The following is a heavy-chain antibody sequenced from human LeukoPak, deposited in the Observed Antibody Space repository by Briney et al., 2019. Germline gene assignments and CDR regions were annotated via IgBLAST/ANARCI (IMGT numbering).Heavy chain of an antibody. Sequence: SETLSLTCAVSGYSISSGYYWGWIRQPPGKGLEWIGSIYHSGSTYYNPSLKSRVTISVDTSKNQFSLKLSSVTAADTAVYYCARQGCSGGSCYSGSWFDPWGQGTLLTVSS. CDR1: GYSISSGYY. CDR3: ARQGCSGGSCYSGSWFDP. D-gene: IGHD2-15*01. J-gene: IGHJ5*02. CDR2: IYHSGST. V-gene: IGHV4-38-2*01.